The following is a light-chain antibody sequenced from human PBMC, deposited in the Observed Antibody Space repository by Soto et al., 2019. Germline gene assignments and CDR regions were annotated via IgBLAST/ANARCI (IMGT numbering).Light chain of an antibody. CDR1: QSVSNNY. CDR3: QQYGSSGT. CDR2: GAS. Sequence: EIVLTESPGTLSLSPGERATLSCRASQSVSNNYLAWYQQKPGQAPRLLIYGASNRATGIPDRFSGSGSGTEFSLTISSLQSEDFATYYCQQYGSSGTFGQGTKVDIK. J-gene: IGKJ1*01. V-gene: IGKV3-20*01.